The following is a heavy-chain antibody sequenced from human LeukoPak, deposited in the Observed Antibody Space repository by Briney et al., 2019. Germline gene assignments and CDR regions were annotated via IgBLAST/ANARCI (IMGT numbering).Heavy chain of an antibody. V-gene: IGHV4-34*01. J-gene: IGHJ4*02. CDR2: INHSGST. D-gene: IGHD4-23*01. CDR3: ASLTTVVTRDY. Sequence: KPSETLSLTCAVYGGSFSGYYWSWIRQPPGKGLEWIGEINHSGSTNYNPSLKSRVTISVDTSKNQFSLKLSSVTAADTAVYYCASLTTVVTRDYWGQGTLVTVSS. CDR1: GGSFSGYY.